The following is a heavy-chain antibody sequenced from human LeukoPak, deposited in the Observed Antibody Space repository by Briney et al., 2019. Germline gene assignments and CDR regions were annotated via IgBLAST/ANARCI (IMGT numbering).Heavy chain of an antibody. CDR1: GFTLSSYS. D-gene: IGHD6-19*01. J-gene: IGHJ4*02. Sequence: GGSLRLSCATPGFTLSSYSMNWVRQAPGKGLEWVSYISSGSTTIYYADSVKGRFTISRDNAKNSLYLQMNSLRAEDTAAYYCARDVEQWLVRVYYFDYWGQGTPVSVSS. V-gene: IGHV3-48*01. CDR2: ISSGSTTI. CDR3: ARDVEQWLVRVYYFDY.